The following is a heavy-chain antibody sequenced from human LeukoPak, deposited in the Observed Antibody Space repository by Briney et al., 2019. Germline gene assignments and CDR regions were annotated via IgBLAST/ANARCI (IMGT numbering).Heavy chain of an antibody. J-gene: IGHJ5*02. Sequence: GASVKVSCKASVYTFTGYYMHWVRQAPGQGLEWMGWINPNSGGTNYAQKFQGRVTMTRDTSISTAYMELSRLRSDDTAVYYCARDIYSSSWSWFDPWGQGTLVTVSS. CDR1: VYTFTGYY. CDR2: INPNSGGT. CDR3: ARDIYSSSWSWFDP. V-gene: IGHV1-2*02. D-gene: IGHD6-13*01.